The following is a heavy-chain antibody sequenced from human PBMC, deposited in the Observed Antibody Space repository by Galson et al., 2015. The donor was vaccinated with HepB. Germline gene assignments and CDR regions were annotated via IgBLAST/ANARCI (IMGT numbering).Heavy chain of an antibody. D-gene: IGHD2-15*01. CDR2: ISGGSSDT. CDR1: GFTFSDYY. V-gene: IGHV3-11*06. Sequence: SLRLSCTASGFTFSDYYMSWIRQAPGKGLEWISYISGGSSDTNYAHSVKGRFTISRDNSKSSLYLQLKSLRDEDTAVYYCVRGDRIPDFGGQGTLVTVSS. CDR3: VRGDRIPDF. J-gene: IGHJ4*02.